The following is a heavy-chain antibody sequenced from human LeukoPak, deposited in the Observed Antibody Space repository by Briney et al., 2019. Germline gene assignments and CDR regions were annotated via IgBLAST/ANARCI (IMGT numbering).Heavy chain of an antibody. CDR2: INQYGSEK. V-gene: IGHV3-7*01. D-gene: IGHD2-2*01. J-gene: IGHJ4*02. Sequence: PGGSLRLPCAASGFTFSSYWMSWVRQAPGKGLEWVSNINQYGSEKYYVDSVKGRFTISRDNAKNSLYLQINSLRAEDTAVYYCARDSKSVPSSASCSFFDYWGQGTLVTVSS. CDR3: ARDSKSVPSSASCSFFDY. CDR1: GFTFSSYW.